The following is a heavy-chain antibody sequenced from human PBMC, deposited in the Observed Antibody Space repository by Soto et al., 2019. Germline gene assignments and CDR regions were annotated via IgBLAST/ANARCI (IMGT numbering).Heavy chain of an antibody. D-gene: IGHD1-26*01. CDR1: GGTFSSYT. V-gene: IGHV1-69*02. CDR3: ARPPVGSSSTSYGMDL. CDR2: IIPILGIA. J-gene: IGHJ6*02. Sequence: QVQLVQSGAEVKKPGSSVKVSCKASGGTFSSYTISWVRQAPGQGLEWMGRIIPILGIANYAQKFQGRVTITADNSTSTAYMELSSLRSDDTAVYYCARPPVGSSSTSYGMDLWGHGTTVTVSS.